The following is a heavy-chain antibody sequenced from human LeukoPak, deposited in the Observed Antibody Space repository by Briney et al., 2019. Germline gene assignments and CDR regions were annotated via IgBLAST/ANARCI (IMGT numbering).Heavy chain of an antibody. CDR1: GGTFSTYS. CDR2: IIPIFGTA. Sequence: GASVKVSCKASGGTFSTYSVSWVRQAPGQGLEWMGGIIPIFGTANYAQKFQGRVTITTDESTSTAYMELSSLRSEDTAVYYCARARLGGGDRYYYYYYMDVWGKGTTVTVSS. J-gene: IGHJ6*03. CDR3: ARARLGGGDRYYYYYYMDV. D-gene: IGHD2-21*01. V-gene: IGHV1-69*05.